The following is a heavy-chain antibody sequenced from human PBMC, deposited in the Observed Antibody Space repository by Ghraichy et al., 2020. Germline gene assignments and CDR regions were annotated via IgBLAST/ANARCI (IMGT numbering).Heavy chain of an antibody. Sequence: SQTLSLTCAVYGGSFSGYYWSWIRQPPGKGLEWIGEINHSGSTNYNPSLKSRVTISVDTSKNQFSLKLSSVTAADTAVYYCARIKRQKPAPVLRYFDWLLAGDAFDIWGQGTMVTVSS. CDR2: INHSGST. CDR1: GGSFSGYY. J-gene: IGHJ3*02. CDR3: ARIKRQKPAPVLRYFDWLLAGDAFDI. V-gene: IGHV4-34*01. D-gene: IGHD3-9*01.